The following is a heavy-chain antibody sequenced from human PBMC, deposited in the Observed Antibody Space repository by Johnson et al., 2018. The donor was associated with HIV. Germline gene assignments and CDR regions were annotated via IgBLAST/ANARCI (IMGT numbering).Heavy chain of an antibody. D-gene: IGHD3-22*01. J-gene: IGHJ3*02. CDR1: GFTFSSYG. V-gene: IGHV3-7*03. CDR3: ARQQYYDSSGQGGGLDS. CDR2: IKEDGSEK. Sequence: VQLVESGGGLVQPGRSLRLSCAASGFTFSSYGMHWVRQAPGKGLDWVANIKEDGSEKYYVDSVKGRFTISRDNAKNSLYMEMKNLRAEDTALYYCARQQYYDSSGQGGGLDSWGQGTMVTVSS.